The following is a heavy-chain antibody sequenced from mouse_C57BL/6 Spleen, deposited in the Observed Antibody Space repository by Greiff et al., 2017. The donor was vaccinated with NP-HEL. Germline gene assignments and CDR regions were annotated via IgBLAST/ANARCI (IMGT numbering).Heavy chain of an antibody. CDR3: ARRRYGYDGGYAMDY. J-gene: IGHJ4*01. Sequence: QVQLKESGAELVKPGASVKISCKASGYAFSSYWMNWVKQRPGKGLEWIGQIYPGDGDTNYNGKFKGKATLTADKSYSTAYMQLSSLTSEDSAVYFCARRRYGYDGGYAMDYWGQGTSVTVSS. V-gene: IGHV1-80*01. CDR2: IYPGDGDT. D-gene: IGHD2-2*01. CDR1: GYAFSSYW.